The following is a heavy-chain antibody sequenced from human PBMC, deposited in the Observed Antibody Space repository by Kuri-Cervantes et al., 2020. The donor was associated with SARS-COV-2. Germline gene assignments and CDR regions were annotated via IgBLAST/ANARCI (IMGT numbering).Heavy chain of an antibody. V-gene: IGHV3-21*01. CDR1: GFTFSSYD. D-gene: IGHD6-19*01. J-gene: IGHJ4*02. Sequence: GESLKISCAASGFTFSSYDMHWVRQATGKGLEWVSSISGSSSYIYYADSVKGRFTISRDNAKNSLYLQMNSLRAEDTAVYYCARDFYFIAVAGTRNTYWGQGTLVTVSS. CDR2: ISGSSSYI. CDR3: ARDFYFIAVAGTRNTY.